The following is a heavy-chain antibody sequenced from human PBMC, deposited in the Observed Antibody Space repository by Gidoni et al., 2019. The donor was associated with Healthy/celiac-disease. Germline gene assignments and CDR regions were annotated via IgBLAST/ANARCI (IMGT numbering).Heavy chain of an antibody. J-gene: IGHJ4*02. V-gene: IGHV3-30*18. CDR1: GFTFRSYG. Sequence: QVQLVESGGGVVQPGRSLRLSCAASGFTFRSYGMHWVRQGPGTGLEWVAVISYDGSNKYYADSVKGRFTISRDNSKNTLYLQMNSLRAEDTAVYYCAKDLDTGFDYWGQGTLVTVSS. CDR3: AKDLDTGFDY. D-gene: IGHD5-18*01. CDR2: ISYDGSNK.